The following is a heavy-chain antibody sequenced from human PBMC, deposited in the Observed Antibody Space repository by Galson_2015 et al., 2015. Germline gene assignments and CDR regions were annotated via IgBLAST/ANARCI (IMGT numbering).Heavy chain of an antibody. CDR3: ARGVVPAAMRNWFDP. V-gene: IGHV6-1*01. Sequence: CAISGDSVSSNSAAWDWIRQSPSRGLEWLGRTYYRSKWYNDYAVSAKSRITINPDTSKNQFSLQLNSVTPEDTAVYYCARGVVPAAMRNWFDPWGQGTLVTVSS. CDR2: TYYRSKWYN. J-gene: IGHJ5*02. CDR1: GDSVSSNSAA. D-gene: IGHD2-2*01.